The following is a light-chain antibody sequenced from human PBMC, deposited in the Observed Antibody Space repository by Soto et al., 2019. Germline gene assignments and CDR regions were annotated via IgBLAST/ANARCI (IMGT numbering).Light chain of an antibody. CDR2: DVS. J-gene: IGLJ1*01. V-gene: IGLV2-14*01. CDR3: SSYTSSSPYV. CDR1: SSDVGGYNY. Sequence: QSVLTQSASVSGSPGQSITISCTGTSSDVGGYNYVSWYQQHPGKAPKLMIYDVSNRPSGVSNRFSGSKSGNTASLTISGLQAEDEADYYCSSYTSSSPYVFGTGTKVTV.